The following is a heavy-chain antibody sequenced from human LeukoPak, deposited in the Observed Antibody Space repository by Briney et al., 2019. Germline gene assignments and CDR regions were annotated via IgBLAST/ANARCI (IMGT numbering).Heavy chain of an antibody. D-gene: IGHD3-3*01. J-gene: IGHJ3*02. CDR1: GFTFSSYA. V-gene: IGHV3-64D*09. CDR2: ISSNGGST. CDR3: VKDGYDFWSGYYTVTDAFDI. Sequence: GGSLRLSCSASGFTFSSYAMHWVRQAPGKGLEYVSAISSNGGSTYYADSAKGRFTISRDNSKNTLYLQMSSLRAEDTAVYYCVKDGYDFWSGYYTVTDAFDIWGQGTMVTVSS.